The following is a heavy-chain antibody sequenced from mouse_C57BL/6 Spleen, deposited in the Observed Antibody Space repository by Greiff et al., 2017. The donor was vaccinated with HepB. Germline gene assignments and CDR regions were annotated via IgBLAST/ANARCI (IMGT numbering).Heavy chain of an antibody. CDR1: GFTFSSYG. Sequence: EVKLVESGGDLGKPGGSLKLSCAASGFTFSSYGMSWVRQTPDKRLEWVATISSGGSYTYYPDSVKGRFTISRDNAKNTLYLQMSSLKSEDTAMYYCAREGYSNYFFDYWGQGTTLTVSS. CDR2: ISSGGSYT. CDR3: AREGYSNYFFDY. D-gene: IGHD2-5*01. J-gene: IGHJ2*01. V-gene: IGHV5-6*01.